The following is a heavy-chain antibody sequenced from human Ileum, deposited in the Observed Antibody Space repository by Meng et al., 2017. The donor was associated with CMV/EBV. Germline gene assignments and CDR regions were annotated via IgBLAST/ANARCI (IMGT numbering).Heavy chain of an antibody. Sequence: GGSLRLSCAASGFTFSSYGMHWVRQAPGKGLEWVAFIRYDGSNKYYADSVKGRFTISRDNSKNTLYLQMNSLRAEDTAVYYCAKDGARYSSSLGLDYWGQGTLVTVSS. J-gene: IGHJ4*02. D-gene: IGHD6-6*01. V-gene: IGHV3-30*02. CDR2: IRYDGSNK. CDR3: AKDGARYSSSLGLDY. CDR1: GFTFSSYG.